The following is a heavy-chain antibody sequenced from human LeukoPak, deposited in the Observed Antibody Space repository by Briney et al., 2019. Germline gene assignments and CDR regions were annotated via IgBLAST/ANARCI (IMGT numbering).Heavy chain of an antibody. D-gene: IGHD4-11*01. CDR2: IKQDESEK. J-gene: IGHJ4*02. CDR3: ARVGRDSKYGYFAF. Sequence: PGGSLRLSCAASGFTFSTYWMSWARQAPGKGVEWVAKIKQDESEKNYMDSVKGLFTIPRDNAKNSLSLQMSSLRADDTAVSYCARVGRDSKYGYFAFWGQGTLVTVSS. V-gene: IGHV3-7*01. CDR1: GFTFSTYW.